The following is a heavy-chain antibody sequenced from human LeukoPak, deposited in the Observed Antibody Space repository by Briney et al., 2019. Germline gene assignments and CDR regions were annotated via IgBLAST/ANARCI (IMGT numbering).Heavy chain of an antibody. CDR1: GFSVSSTY. CDR2: IYGGGST. D-gene: IGHD4-17*01. V-gene: IGHV3-66*01. CDR3: AKSIYGDHDAFDI. Sequence: GGSLRLSCAASGFSVSSTYMSWVRQAPGKGLEWVSVIYGGGSTYYADSVEGRFTISRDDSKNTLYLQMNSLRAEDTAVYYCAKSIYGDHDAFDIWGQGTMVTVSS. J-gene: IGHJ3*02.